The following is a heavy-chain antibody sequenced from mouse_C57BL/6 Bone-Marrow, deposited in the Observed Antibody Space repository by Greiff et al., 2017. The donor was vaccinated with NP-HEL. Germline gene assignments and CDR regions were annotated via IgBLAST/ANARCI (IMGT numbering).Heavy chain of an antibody. CDR3: ASHYYGSLWFAY. D-gene: IGHD1-1*01. CDR2: IRNKANGYTT. CDR1: GFTFTDYY. J-gene: IGHJ3*01. V-gene: IGHV7-3*01. Sequence: EVMLVESGGGLVQPGGSLSLSCAASGFTFTDYYMSWVRQPPGKALEWLGFIRNKANGYTTASSASVKGRFTISRDNSQSILYLQMNALRAEDSATYYCASHYYGSLWFAYWGQGTLGTVSA.